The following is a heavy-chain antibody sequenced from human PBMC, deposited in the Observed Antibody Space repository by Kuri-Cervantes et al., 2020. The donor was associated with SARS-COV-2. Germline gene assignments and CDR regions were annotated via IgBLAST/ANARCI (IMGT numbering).Heavy chain of an antibody. Sequence: GESLKISCAASGFTFSHYAMSWVRQAPGKGLEWVSAITGSGASTNYAESVKGRFTVSRDNSKNTLHLQMNSLRAEDTAVYYCAKRSQVSSGYFDYWGQGTLVTVSS. CDR1: GFTFSHYA. J-gene: IGHJ4*02. CDR3: AKRSQVSSGYFDY. V-gene: IGHV3-23*01. D-gene: IGHD2-8*01. CDR2: ITGSGAST.